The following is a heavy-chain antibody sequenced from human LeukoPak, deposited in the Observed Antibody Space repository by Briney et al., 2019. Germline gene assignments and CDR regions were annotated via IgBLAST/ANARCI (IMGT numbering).Heavy chain of an antibody. CDR1: GFTFSSYG. CDR3: ARVVAAAALDY. Sequence: GGSLRLSCAASGFTFSSYGMHWVRQAPGKGLEWVAVMWYDGSNKYYADSVKGRFTISRDNSKNTLYLQMNSLRAEDTAVYYCARVVAAAALDYWGQGTLVTVSS. J-gene: IGHJ4*02. D-gene: IGHD6-13*01. CDR2: MWYDGSNK. V-gene: IGHV3-33*01.